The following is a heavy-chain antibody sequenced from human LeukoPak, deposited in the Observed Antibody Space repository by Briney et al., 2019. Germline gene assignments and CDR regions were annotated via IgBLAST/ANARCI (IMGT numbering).Heavy chain of an antibody. J-gene: IGHJ3*02. CDR3: ARKGISAMAGAFDI. V-gene: IGHV4-4*07. D-gene: IGHD2-15*01. CDR1: GGSISNYY. Sequence: SETLSLTCTVSGGSISNYYWSWIRQPAGKGLEWNGRIYPSGNTNYNPSLKSRVTMSTDTSKNHFSLKLTSVTATDTAVYYCARKGISAMAGAFDIWGQGTMVTVSS. CDR2: IYPSGNT.